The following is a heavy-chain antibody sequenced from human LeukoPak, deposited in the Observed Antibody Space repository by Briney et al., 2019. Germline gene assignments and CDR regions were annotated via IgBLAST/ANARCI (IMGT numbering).Heavy chain of an antibody. D-gene: IGHD3-10*01. V-gene: IGHV4-38-2*02. CDR3: ARFREVGGYYYYYMDV. Sequence: SETLSLTCTVSGYSISSGYYWGWIRQPPGKGLEWIGSIFHSGSTYYNPSLKSRVTISVDTSKNQFSLKLSSVTAADTAVYYCARFREVGGYYYYYMDVWGKGTTVTVSS. CDR2: IFHSGST. J-gene: IGHJ6*03. CDR1: GYSISSGYY.